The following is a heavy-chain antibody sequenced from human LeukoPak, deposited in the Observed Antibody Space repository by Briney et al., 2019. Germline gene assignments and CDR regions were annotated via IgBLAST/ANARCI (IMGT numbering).Heavy chain of an antibody. Sequence: PSETLSLTCTVSGGSISNYYWNWVRQPPGKGLEWIGYIYYSGTTNYNPSLKSRVSMSVDTSKNQFSLKLSSVTAADTAVYYCARQDTAMVTNWFDPWGQGTLVTVSS. CDR1: GGSISNYY. CDR2: IYYSGTT. V-gene: IGHV4-59*01. J-gene: IGHJ5*02. D-gene: IGHD5-18*01. CDR3: ARQDTAMVTNWFDP.